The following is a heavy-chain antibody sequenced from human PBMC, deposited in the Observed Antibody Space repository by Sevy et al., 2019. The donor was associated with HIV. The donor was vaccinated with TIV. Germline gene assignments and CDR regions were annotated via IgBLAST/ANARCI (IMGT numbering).Heavy chain of an antibody. CDR3: ARRYFDL. CDR2: IRQDGNEI. V-gene: IGHV3-7*01. CDR1: GFIFSSYG. J-gene: IGHJ4*02. Sequence: GGSLRLSCVASGFIFSSYGMHWVRQAPGKGLEWVANIRQDGNEIYYADSVKGRFTISRDNAKESLYLQMSNLRVEDTAIYYCARRYFDLWGQGILVTVSS.